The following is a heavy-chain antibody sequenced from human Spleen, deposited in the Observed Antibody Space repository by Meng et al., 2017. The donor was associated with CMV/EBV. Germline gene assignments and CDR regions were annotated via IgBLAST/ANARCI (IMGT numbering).Heavy chain of an antibody. CDR1: GFTFSSYA. J-gene: IGHJ4*02. V-gene: IGHV3-23*01. CDR2: ISGSGGST. D-gene: IGHD6-19*01. Sequence: GESLKISCAASGFTFSSYAMSWVRQAPGKGLEWVSAISGSGGSTYYADSVKGRFTISRDNSKNTLYLQMNSLRAEDTAVYYCAGFSEWLGYWGQGTLVTVSS. CDR3: AGFSEWLGY.